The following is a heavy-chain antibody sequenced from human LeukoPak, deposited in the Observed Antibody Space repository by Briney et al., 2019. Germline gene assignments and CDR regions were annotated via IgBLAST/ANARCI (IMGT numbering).Heavy chain of an antibody. CDR2: INPSDGST. Sequence: ASVKVSCKASGYTFTSYYIHWVRQAPGQGLEWMGIINPSDGSTSYAQNFQGRVTMTRDTSTSTLYMELSSLRSEDTAVYSCARVAYYDSSVYSFDYWGQGTLVTVSS. D-gene: IGHD3-22*01. V-gene: IGHV1-46*01. J-gene: IGHJ4*02. CDR1: GYTFTSYY. CDR3: ARVAYYDSSVYSFDY.